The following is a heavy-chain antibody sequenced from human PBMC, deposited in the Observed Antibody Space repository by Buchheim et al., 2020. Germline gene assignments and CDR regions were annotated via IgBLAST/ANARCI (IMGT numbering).Heavy chain of an antibody. CDR1: GYTFTSYA. CDR3: ARGPLSLTLRILELPHSRY. J-gene: IGHJ4*02. CDR2: INTNTGNP. D-gene: IGHD3-3*01. V-gene: IGHV7-4-1*02. Sequence: QVQLVQSGSELKKPGASVKVSCKASGYTFTSYAMNWVRQAPGQGLEWMGWINTNTGNPTYAQGFTGRVVFSWDTSVSTAYLQISRLKAEDTAVYYCARGPLSLTLRILELPHSRYWGKGTL.